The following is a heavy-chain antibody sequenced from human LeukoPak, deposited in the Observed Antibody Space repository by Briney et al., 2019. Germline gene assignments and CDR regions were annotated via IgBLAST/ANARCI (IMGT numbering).Heavy chain of an antibody. CDR1: GFTFSSHA. CDR2: ISYDGSNK. J-gene: IGHJ6*03. V-gene: IGHV3-30*04. D-gene: IGHD3-10*01. CDR3: AKGSGSGSYYPYYYYYMDV. Sequence: GGSLRLSCAASGFTFSSHAMSWVRQAPGKGLEWVAVISYDGSNKYYADSVKGRFTISRDNSKNTLYLQMNSLRAEDTAVYYCAKGSGSGSYYPYYYYYMDVWGKGTTVTISS.